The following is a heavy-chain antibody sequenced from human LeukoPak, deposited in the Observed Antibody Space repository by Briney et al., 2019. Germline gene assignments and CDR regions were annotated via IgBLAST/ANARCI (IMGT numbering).Heavy chain of an antibody. V-gene: IGHV4-59*01. CDR3: ARGVVITGLDY. J-gene: IGHJ4*02. CDR1: GGFISSYY. CDR2: IYSSGNT. Sequence: SETLSLTCTVSGGFISSYYWNWIRQTPGKGLVWIVSIYSSGNTNYNPSLKSRVTISVDTSKNQFSLMLTSVTAADTAVYYCARGVVITGLDYWGQGTLVTVSS. D-gene: IGHD3-3*01.